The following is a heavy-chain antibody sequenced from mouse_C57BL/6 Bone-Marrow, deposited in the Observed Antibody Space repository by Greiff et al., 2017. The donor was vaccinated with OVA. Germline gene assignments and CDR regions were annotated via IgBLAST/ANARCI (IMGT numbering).Heavy chain of an antibody. CDR1: GYTFTSYT. J-gene: IGHJ2*01. V-gene: IGHV1-4*01. Sequence: QVQLQQSGAELARPGASVKMSCKASGYTFTSYTMHWVKQRPGQGLEWIGYINPSSGYTKYNQKFKDKATLTADKSSNTAYMQLSSLTSEDSAVYDCARRERGKNYVDFWGWGTALTVTA. CDR2: INPSSGYT. CDR3: ARRERGKNYVDF.